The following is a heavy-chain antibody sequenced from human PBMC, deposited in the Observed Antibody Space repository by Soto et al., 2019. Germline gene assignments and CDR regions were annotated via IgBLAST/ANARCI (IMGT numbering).Heavy chain of an antibody. CDR2: INVYNGNT. CDR3: ARVPFSSSWYGVDY. Sequence: QVQLVQSGTEVKKPGASVKVSCKASGYTFTSFGISWVRQAPGQGLEWMGWINVYNGNTYYVQKLQGRVTMTTDTSTSTTYMELRSVRSDDTAVYYCARVPFSSSWYGVDYWGQGTLITVPS. CDR1: GYTFTSFG. V-gene: IGHV1-18*01. D-gene: IGHD6-13*01. J-gene: IGHJ4*02.